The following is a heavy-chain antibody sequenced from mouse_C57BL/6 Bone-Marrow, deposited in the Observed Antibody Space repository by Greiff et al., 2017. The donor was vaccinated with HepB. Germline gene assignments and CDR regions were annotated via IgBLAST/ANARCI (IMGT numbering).Heavy chain of an antibody. CDR3: ASITTVVAIYYYAMDY. J-gene: IGHJ4*01. Sequence: QVQLQQPGAELVKPGASVKLSCKASGYTFTSYWMHWVKQRPGQGLEWIGMIHPNSGSTNYNEKFKSKATLTVDKSSSTAYMQLSILTSEDSAVYYYASITTVVAIYYYAMDYWGQGTSVTVSS. D-gene: IGHD1-1*01. V-gene: IGHV1-64*01. CDR1: GYTFTSYW. CDR2: IHPNSGST.